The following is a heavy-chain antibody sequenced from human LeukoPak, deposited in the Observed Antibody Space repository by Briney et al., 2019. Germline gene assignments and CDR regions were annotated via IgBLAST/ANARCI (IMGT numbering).Heavy chain of an antibody. J-gene: IGHJ4*02. V-gene: IGHV1-69*05. Sequence: KVSCKASGGTFSSYAISWVRPAPGQGLEWMGRIIPIFCTANYSQKFQGRVTITTDESTSTAYMELSSLRSEDTAVYYCARVYSGSSLGDYWGQGTLVTVSS. CDR3: ARVYSGSSLGDY. D-gene: IGHD1-26*01. CDR2: IIPIFCTA. CDR1: GGTFSSYA.